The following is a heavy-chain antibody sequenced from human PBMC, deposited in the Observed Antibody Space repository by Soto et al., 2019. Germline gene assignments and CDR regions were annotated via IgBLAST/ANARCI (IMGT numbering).Heavy chain of an antibody. Sequence: QVQLVESGGGMVRPGGSLRLSCAASGFTLSDYFMAWVRQSPRQGLEWISSSSSSGGYITYAYSVRGRFTISRDNAKSSLYLQMISLRAEDSAVYYCARIHLAAYAFEIWGQGALVTVSS. CDR3: ARIHLAAYAFEI. J-gene: IGHJ3*02. CDR1: GFTLSDYF. V-gene: IGHV3-11*06. D-gene: IGHD6-25*01. CDR2: SSSSGGYI.